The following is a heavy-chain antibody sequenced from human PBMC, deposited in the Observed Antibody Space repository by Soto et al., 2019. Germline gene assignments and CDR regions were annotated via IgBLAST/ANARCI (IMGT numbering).Heavy chain of an antibody. CDR2: INPSGGST. CDR3: ARAGEYYYDTGPNFQYYFDS. V-gene: IGHV1-46*01. J-gene: IGHJ4*02. D-gene: IGHD3-22*01. CDR1: GYTFTSYY. Sequence: ASVKVSCKASGYTFTSYYMHWVRQAPGQGLEWIGIINPSGGSTSYAQKFQGRVTMTRDTSTSTVYMELGSLRSEDTAVYYCARAGEYYYDTGPNFQYYFDSWGQGTPVTVSS.